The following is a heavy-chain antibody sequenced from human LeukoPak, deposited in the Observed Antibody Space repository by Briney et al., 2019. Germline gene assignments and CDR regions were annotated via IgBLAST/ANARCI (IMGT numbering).Heavy chain of an antibody. J-gene: IGHJ4*02. V-gene: IGHV3-23*01. Sequence: GGSLRLSCAVSRFPFSTHAMSGVRQAPGGGLEGVAGISISGDVTYYADAVQGRFIISRDNSRNTVYQQLNSVRVEDTDVYYCANEEVPNDYWGQGTLVTVSS. CDR3: ANEEVPNDY. CDR1: RFPFSTHA. D-gene: IGHD4/OR15-4a*01. CDR2: ISISGDVT.